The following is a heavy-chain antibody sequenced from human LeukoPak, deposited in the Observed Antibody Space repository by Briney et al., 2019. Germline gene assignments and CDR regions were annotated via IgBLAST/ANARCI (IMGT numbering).Heavy chain of an antibody. CDR1: GGSISNRGYY. CDR2: IFHRGNT. J-gene: IGHJ4*02. CDR3: TRLSLGGIGFDS. Sequence: SETLSLTCTVSGGSISNRGYYWGCIRQPPGKGLEYIGNIFHRGNTYYNPSLKSRVTFSVDTSKNQFSLKLSAVTAADTAVYYCTRLSLGGIGFDSWGQGTLVTVSS. V-gene: IGHV4-39*01. D-gene: IGHD6-25*01.